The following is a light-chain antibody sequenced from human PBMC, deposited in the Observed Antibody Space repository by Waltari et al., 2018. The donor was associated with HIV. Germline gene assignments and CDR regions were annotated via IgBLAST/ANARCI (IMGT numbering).Light chain of an antibody. CDR2: GAS. Sequence: EIVLTQSPGTLSLSPGDRATLSCRASQSVGSTYLAWYQQKSGQAPRLLIYGASSRATGIPDRFSGSGSGTDFTLTISSLQSEDFAVYYCQQYDNWPPWTFGQGTKVEI. V-gene: IGKV3-20*01. J-gene: IGKJ1*01. CDR3: QQYDNWPPWT. CDR1: QSVGSTY.